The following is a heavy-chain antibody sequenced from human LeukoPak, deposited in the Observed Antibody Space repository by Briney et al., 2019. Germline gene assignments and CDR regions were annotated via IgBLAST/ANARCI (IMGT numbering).Heavy chain of an antibody. CDR2: ISWNSGSI. J-gene: IGHJ4*02. V-gene: IGHV3-9*01. Sequence: PGGSLRLSCAASGFTFDDYAMHWVRQAPGKGLEWVSGISWNSGSIGYADSVKGRFTISRDNAKNSLYLQMNSLRAEDTALYYCAKDKAYNWNDVTGMFDYWGQGTLVTVSS. CDR1: GFTFDDYA. CDR3: AKDKAYNWNDVTGMFDY. D-gene: IGHD1-20*01.